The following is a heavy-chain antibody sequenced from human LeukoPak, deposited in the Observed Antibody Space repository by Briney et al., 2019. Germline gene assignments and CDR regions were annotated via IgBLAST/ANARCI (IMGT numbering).Heavy chain of an antibody. Sequence: GASVKVSCKASGCTFTSYDINWVRQATGQGLEWMGWMNPNSGNTGYAQKFQGRVTMTRNTSISTAYMELSSLRSEDTAVYYCAREVGRGYSYGYYYYYYGMDVWGQGTTVTVSS. CDR1: GCTFTSYD. J-gene: IGHJ6*02. CDR3: AREVGRGYSYGYYYYYYGMDV. V-gene: IGHV1-8*01. D-gene: IGHD5-18*01. CDR2: MNPNSGNT.